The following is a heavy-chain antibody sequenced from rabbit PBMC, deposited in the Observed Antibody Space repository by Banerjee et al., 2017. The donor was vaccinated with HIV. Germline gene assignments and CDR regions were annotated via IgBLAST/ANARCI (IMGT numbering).Heavy chain of an antibody. CDR3: ARDLAGVIGWNFNL. CDR2: INAGNANST. CDR1: GFSFSGSYW. Sequence: GLVQPEGSLTLTCKASGFSFSGSYWICWVRQAPVKGLEWTACINAGNANSTCYASWAKGRFTISKTSSTTVTLQMTSLTAADTATYFCARDLAGVIGWNFNLWGQGTLVTVS. V-gene: IGHV1S45*01. J-gene: IGHJ4*01. D-gene: IGHD4-1*01.